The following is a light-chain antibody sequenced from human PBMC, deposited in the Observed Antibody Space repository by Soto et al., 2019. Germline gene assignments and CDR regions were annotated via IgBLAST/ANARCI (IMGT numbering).Light chain of an antibody. CDR2: GAS. CDR3: QQFGSSPIT. Sequence: EIVLTQSPGTLSLSPGESATLSCRASRSVSSTYLAWYRQKPGQSPRLLIYGASSGATGIPDRFSGSGSGTDFTLTISRLEPEDFAVYYCQQFGSSPITFGQGTRLEVK. V-gene: IGKV3-20*01. J-gene: IGKJ5*01. CDR1: RSVSSTY.